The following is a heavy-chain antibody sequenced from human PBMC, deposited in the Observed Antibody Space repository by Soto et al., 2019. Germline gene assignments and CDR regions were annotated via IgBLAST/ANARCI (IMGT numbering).Heavy chain of an antibody. J-gene: IGHJ3*02. CDR2: IIPIFGTA. V-gene: IGHV1-69*13. D-gene: IGHD2-21*02. CDR3: ARVTAIMNAFDI. Sequence: SVKVSCKXSGGTFSSYAISWGRQAPGQGLEWMGGIIPIFGTANYAQKFQGRVTITADESTSTAYMELSSLRSEDTAVYYCARVTAIMNAFDIWGQGTMVTVSS. CDR1: GGTFSSYA.